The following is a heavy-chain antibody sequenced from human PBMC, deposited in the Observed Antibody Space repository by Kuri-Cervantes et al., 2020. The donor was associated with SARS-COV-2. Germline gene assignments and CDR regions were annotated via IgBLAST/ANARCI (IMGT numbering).Heavy chain of an antibody. Sequence: GGSLRLSCAASGLTFSTFAMGWVRQAPGKGLEWVSFIDNAASNTYYADFVKGRFTISRDSSTNMVSLQMNSLRGDDTAVYYCAKDLYESGGYTWAYWSQGTRVTVSS. CDR2: IDNAASNT. V-gene: IGHV3-23*03. J-gene: IGHJ4*02. CDR1: GLTFSTFA. CDR3: AKDLYESGGYTWAY. D-gene: IGHD3-22*01.